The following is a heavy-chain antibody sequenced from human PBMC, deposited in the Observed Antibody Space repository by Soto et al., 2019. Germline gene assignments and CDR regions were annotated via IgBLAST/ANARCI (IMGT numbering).Heavy chain of an antibody. CDR1: GGAISSDDDY. CDR3: ARGSHNFDS. V-gene: IGHV4-30-4*01. CDR2: ISYSGKT. Sequence: SETLSLTCNVSGGAISSDDDYWSWIRQRPGKGLEWIGYISYSGKTYYNPSLKSRITMSVDTSKRQLSLKLRPVTAADAAVFYCARGSHNFDSPGPGVPVTVSS. D-gene: IGHD3-10*01. J-gene: IGHJ4*02.